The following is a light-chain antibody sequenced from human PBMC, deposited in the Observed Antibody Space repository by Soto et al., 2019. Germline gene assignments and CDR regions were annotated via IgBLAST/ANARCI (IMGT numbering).Light chain of an antibody. CDR2: GAY. J-gene: IGKJ5*01. Sequence: EIVLTQSPGTLSLSPGGGAILSCSASHIINNNYLAWYQQKPGQAPRLLTYGAYSRATGITDRFSGGGSGTDFTLTISSLQAEDVAVYYCQQYDTLPITFGQGTRLEIK. CDR1: HIINNNY. V-gene: IGKV3-20*01. CDR3: QQYDTLPIT.